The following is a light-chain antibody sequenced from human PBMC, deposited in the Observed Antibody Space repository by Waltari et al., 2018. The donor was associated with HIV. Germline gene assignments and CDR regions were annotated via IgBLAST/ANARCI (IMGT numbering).Light chain of an antibody. J-gene: IGKJ3*01. V-gene: IGKV4-1*01. CDR3: QQYYTTSLFT. Sequence: DIVMTQSPDSLAVSLGERATINCKSSQSVLFSSNNKNYLAWYQQKPGQPPKLLIYWASTRESGVPDQFSGGGSGTDFTLTISSLQAEDVAVYYCQQYYTTSLFTFGPGTKVDIK. CDR2: WAS. CDR1: QSVLFSSNNKNY.